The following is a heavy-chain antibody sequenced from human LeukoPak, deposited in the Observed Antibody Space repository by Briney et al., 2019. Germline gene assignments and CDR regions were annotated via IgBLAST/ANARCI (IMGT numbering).Heavy chain of an antibody. Sequence: SVKVSCKASGGTFSSYAISWVRQAPGQGLEWMGGIIPIFGTANYAQKFQGRVTITADESTSTAYMELSSLRSEDTAVYYCAIPAALSEYYFDYWGQGTLVTVSS. J-gene: IGHJ4*02. V-gene: IGHV1-69*01. CDR1: GGTFSSYA. CDR3: AIPAALSEYYFDY. CDR2: IIPIFGTA. D-gene: IGHD2-2*01.